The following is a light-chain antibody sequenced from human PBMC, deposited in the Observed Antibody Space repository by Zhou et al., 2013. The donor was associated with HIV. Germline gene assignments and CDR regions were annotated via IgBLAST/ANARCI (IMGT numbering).Light chain of an antibody. J-gene: IGKJ5*01. CDR2: EVS. V-gene: IGKV2-40*01. Sequence: DIVMTQTPLSLPVTPGEPASISCRSSQSLLDSDDGNTYLDWYLQKPGQSPQLLIYEVSNRFSGVPDRFSGSGSGTDFTLKISRVEAEDVGVYYCMQALQTFTFGQGTRLEIK. CDR1: QSLLDSDDGNTY. CDR3: MQALQTFT.